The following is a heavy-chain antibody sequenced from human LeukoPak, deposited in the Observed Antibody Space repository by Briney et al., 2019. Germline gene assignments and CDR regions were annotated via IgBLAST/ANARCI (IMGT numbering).Heavy chain of an antibody. Sequence: APVKVSCKSSGYTFTGYYMHWVRQAPGQGLEWMGWINPNSGGTNYAQKFQGRVTMTRDTSISTAYMELSRLRSDDTAVYYCAREGCSSTNCHVLGDDNCFDPWGQGTLVTVSS. CDR1: GYTFTGYY. CDR3: AREGCSSTNCHVLGDDNCFDP. D-gene: IGHD2-2*01. J-gene: IGHJ5*02. CDR2: INPNSGGT. V-gene: IGHV1-2*02.